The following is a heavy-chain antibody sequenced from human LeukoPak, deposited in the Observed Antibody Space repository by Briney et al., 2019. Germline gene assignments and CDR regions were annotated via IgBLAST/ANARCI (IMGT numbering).Heavy chain of an antibody. CDR1: GFTFSSYS. D-gene: IGHD3-22*01. V-gene: IGHV3-21*01. CDR2: ISSSSSYI. Sequence: GGSLRLSRAASGFTFSSYSMNWVRQAPGKGLEWVSSISSSSSYIYYADSVKGRFTISRDNAKNSLYLQMNSLRAEDTAVYYCAREKPALTYYYDSSGYYYFDYWGQGTLVTVSS. CDR3: AREKPALTYYYDSSGYYYFDY. J-gene: IGHJ4*02.